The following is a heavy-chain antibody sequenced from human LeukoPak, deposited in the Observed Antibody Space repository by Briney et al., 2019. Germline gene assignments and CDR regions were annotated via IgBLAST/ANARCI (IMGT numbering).Heavy chain of an antibody. CDR2: INPNSGGT. CDR3: ARDYKVITFGGVIAPWDY. D-gene: IGHD3-16*02. CDR1: GYTSTGYY. V-gene: IGHV1-2*02. J-gene: IGHJ4*02. Sequence: ASVKVSCKASGYTSTGYYMHWVRQAPGQGLEWMGWINPNSGGTNYAQKFQGRVTMTRDTSISTAYMELSRLRSDDTAVYYCARDYKVITFGGVIAPWDYWGQGTLVTVSS.